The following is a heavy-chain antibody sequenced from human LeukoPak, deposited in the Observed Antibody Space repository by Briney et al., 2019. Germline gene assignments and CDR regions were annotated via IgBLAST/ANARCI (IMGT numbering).Heavy chain of an antibody. CDR3: AKDRGDCSSTSCSDAFDI. CDR1: GFTFSSYW. D-gene: IGHD2-2*01. CDR2: ISGSGGST. J-gene: IGHJ3*02. V-gene: IGHV3-23*01. Sequence: PGGSLRLSCAASGFTFSSYWMTWVRQAPGKGLEWVSAISGSGGSTYYADSVKGRFTISRDNSKNTLYLQMNSLRAEDTAVYYCAKDRGDCSSTSCSDAFDIWGQGTMVTVSS.